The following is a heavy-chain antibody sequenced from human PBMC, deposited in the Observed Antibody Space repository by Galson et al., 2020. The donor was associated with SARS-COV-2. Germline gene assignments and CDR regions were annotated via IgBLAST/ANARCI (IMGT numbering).Heavy chain of an antibody. J-gene: IGHJ3*02. Sequence: ASETLSLTCTVSGTSISRGGYQWSWIRQHPGRGLEWIGHLYYTGSTSYNPSLKSRVTISPDTSNNQFSLNLSSVTAADTAVYYCARAFRGSRSGACDIWGQGTMITVSS. CDR2: LYYTGST. CDR1: GTSISRGGYQ. V-gene: IGHV4-31*03. D-gene: IGHD3-10*01. CDR3: ARAFRGSRSGACDI.